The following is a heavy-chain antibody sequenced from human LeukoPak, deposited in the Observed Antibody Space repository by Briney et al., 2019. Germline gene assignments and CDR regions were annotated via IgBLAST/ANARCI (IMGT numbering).Heavy chain of an antibody. V-gene: IGHV1-18*01. J-gene: IGHJ5*02. CDR2: ISAYNGNT. CDR3: ARPYQPNKNWFDP. CDR1: GYTFTSYG. D-gene: IGHD2-2*01. Sequence: ASVKVSCKASGYTFTSYGISWVRQAPGQGLEWMGWISAYNGNTNYAQKLQGRVTMTTDTPTSTAYMELRSLRSNDTAVYYCARPYQPNKNWFDPWGQGTLVTVSS.